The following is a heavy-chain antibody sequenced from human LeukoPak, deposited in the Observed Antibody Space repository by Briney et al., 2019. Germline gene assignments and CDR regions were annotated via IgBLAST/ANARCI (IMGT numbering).Heavy chain of an antibody. Sequence: GGSLRLSCAASGFTLTSYDMNWVRQAPGKGLEWVSHVSSSGSSIHYADSVKGRFTISRDNAKNSLFLQMNSLRAEDTAAYYCARRFDSWGQGTLVTVSP. CDR3: ARRFDS. CDR1: GFTLTSYD. V-gene: IGHV3-48*03. CDR2: VSSSGSSI. J-gene: IGHJ4*02.